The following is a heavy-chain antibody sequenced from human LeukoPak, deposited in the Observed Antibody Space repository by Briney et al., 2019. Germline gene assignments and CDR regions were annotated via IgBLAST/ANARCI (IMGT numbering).Heavy chain of an antibody. CDR2: IYYSGST. J-gene: IGHJ6*02. CDR3: AGGVGGIYYYYYGMDV. Sequence: SETLSLTCTVSGGSISSHYWSWIRQPPGKGLEWIGYIYYSGSTNYNPSLKSRVTISVDTSKNQFSLKLSSVTAADTAVYYCAGGVGGIYYYYYGMDVWGQGTTVTVSS. CDR1: GGSISSHY. V-gene: IGHV4-59*08. D-gene: IGHD2-8*01.